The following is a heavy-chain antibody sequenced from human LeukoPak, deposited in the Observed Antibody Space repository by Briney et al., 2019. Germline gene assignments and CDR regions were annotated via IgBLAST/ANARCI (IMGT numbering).Heavy chain of an antibody. J-gene: IGHJ5*02. V-gene: IGHV4-39*06. D-gene: IGHD2-2*01. Sequence: TSGTLSLTCALSGGSISSSSYYWGWIRQPPGKGLEWIGSSDYSGSTYYNPSLKSRVTISLDTSKNQFALKLSSVTAADTAVYYCARDGSVPYGRPKGWFDPWGQGTLVTVSS. CDR3: ARDGSVPYGRPKGWFDP. CDR2: SDYSGST. CDR1: GGSISSSSYY.